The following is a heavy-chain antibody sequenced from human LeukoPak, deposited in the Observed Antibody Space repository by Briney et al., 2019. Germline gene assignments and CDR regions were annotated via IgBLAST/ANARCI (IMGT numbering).Heavy chain of an antibody. D-gene: IGHD3-9*01. J-gene: IGHJ4*02. V-gene: IGHV3-21*04. CDR3: ANSPLLVRYFDFHRAIGPNDY. Sequence: GGSLRLSCAASGFTFSSYSMNWVRQAPGKGLEWVSSISSSSSYIYYADSVKGRFTISRDNAKNTLYLQMNSLRAEDTAVYYCANSPLLVRYFDFHRAIGPNDYWGQGTLVTVSS. CDR2: ISSSSSYI. CDR1: GFTFSSYS.